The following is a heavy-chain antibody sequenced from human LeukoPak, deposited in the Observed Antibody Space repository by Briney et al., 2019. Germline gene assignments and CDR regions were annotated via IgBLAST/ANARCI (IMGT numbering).Heavy chain of an antibody. D-gene: IGHD3-10*01. V-gene: IGHV4-39*07. CDR3: ARHGVRGVIPFYEY. Sequence: SETLSLTCTVSGGSISSSSYYWGWIRQPPGKGLEWIGSIYYSGSTYYNPSLKSRVTISVDTSKNQFSLKLSSVTAADTAMYYCARHGVRGVIPFYEYWGQGTLVTVSS. CDR1: GGSISSSSYY. J-gene: IGHJ4*02. CDR2: IYYSGST.